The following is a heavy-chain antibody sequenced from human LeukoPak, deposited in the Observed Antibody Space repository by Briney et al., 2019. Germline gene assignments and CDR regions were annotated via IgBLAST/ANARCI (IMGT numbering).Heavy chain of an antibody. CDR1: GFTFDDYP. V-gene: IGHV3-43*02. J-gene: IGHJ5*02. CDR2: ISRDGDST. D-gene: IGHD6-13*01. CDR3: AKDHIAAAGTSQHNWFDP. Sequence: GGSLRLSCVASGFTFDDYPMHWVRQAPGKGLEWVSLISRDGDSTYYPDSVKGRFTISRDNNKNSLYLQMNSLRTEDTALYYCAKDHIAAAGTSQHNWFDPWSQGTLVTVSS.